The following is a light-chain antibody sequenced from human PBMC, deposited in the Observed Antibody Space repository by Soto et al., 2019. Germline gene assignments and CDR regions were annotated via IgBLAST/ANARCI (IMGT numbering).Light chain of an antibody. CDR2: RTD. CDR3: AAWDNSLRWV. CDR1: SSNVGSNF. Sequence: QSVLTQPPSVSGTPGQRATISCSGSSSNVGSNFVYWYQQFPGTAPKLLIYRTDQRPSGVPDRFSASKPGTSASLAISGLRSDDEADYYCAAWDNSLRWVFGGGTQLTVL. J-gene: IGLJ3*02. V-gene: IGLV1-47*01.